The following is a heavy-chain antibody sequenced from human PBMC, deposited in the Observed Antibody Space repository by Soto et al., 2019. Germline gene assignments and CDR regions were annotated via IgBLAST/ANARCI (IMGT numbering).Heavy chain of an antibody. CDR2: INHSGST. V-gene: IGHV4-34*01. CDR3: ARVPLLTGTTGAVVSYYFDC. D-gene: IGHD1-7*01. J-gene: IGHJ4*02. CDR1: GGSFNGYY. Sequence: SETLSLTCAVYGGSFNGYYWSWIRQPPGKGLEWIGEINHSGSTNYNPSLKSRVTISVDTSKNQFSLKLSSVTAADTAVYYCARVPLLTGTTGAVVSYYFDCWGQGTLVTVSS.